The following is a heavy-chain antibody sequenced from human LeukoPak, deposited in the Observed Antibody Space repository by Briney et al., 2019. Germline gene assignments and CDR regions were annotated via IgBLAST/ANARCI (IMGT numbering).Heavy chain of an antibody. D-gene: IGHD6-13*01. V-gene: IGHV3-21*06. CDR3: TRAIIVALGTGPFDI. CDR1: GFSFSSYT. Sequence: PGGSLRLSCAASGFSFSSYTMNWVRLAPGRGLEWVSSIIGTSEMHYADSVKGRFTVSRDNDKNSLFLQLYSLSVEGTAVYYCTRAIIVALGTGPFDIWGQGTVVTVSS. J-gene: IGHJ3*02. CDR2: IIGTSEM.